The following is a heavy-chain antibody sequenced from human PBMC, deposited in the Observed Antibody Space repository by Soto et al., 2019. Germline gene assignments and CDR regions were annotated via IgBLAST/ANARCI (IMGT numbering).Heavy chain of an antibody. CDR2: IYYSGST. D-gene: IGHD1-26*01. CDR1: GGSITSSSYY. Sequence: ETLSLTCTVSGGSITSSSYYWGWIRQPPGKGLEWIGSIYYSGSTYYNPSLKSRVTISVDTSKNQFSLRLSSVTAADTAVYYCATQEVGGSYVYTFDPWGQGTLVTFSS. V-gene: IGHV4-39*01. J-gene: IGHJ5*02. CDR3: ATQEVGGSYVYTFDP.